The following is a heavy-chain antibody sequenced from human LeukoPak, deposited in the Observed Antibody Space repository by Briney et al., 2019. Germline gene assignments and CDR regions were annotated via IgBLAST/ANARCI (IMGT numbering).Heavy chain of an antibody. Sequence: PSRSLRLSCAASGFTFSSYAMHWVRQAPGKGLEWVAVISYDGSNKYYADSVKGPFTISRDNSKNTLYLQMNSLRAEDTAEDYCARDEGGYSYGSPYYWGQGTLVTVSS. J-gene: IGHJ4*02. CDR2: ISYDGSNK. CDR3: ARDEGGYSYGSPYY. CDR1: GFTFSSYA. D-gene: IGHD5-18*01. V-gene: IGHV3-30-3*01.